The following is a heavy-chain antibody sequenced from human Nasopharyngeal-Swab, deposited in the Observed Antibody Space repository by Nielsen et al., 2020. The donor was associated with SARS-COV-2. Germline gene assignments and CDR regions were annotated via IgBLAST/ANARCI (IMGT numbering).Heavy chain of an antibody. CDR2: ISYDGSNK. V-gene: IGHV3-30*03. Sequence: GESLKISCAASGFTFSSYGMHWVRQAQGKGLEWVAVISYDGSNKYYADSVKGRFTISRDNSKNTLYLQMNSLRAEDTAVYYCASIAVAVEDAFDIWGQGTMVAVSS. D-gene: IGHD6-19*01. CDR1: GFTFSSYG. J-gene: IGHJ3*02. CDR3: ASIAVAVEDAFDI.